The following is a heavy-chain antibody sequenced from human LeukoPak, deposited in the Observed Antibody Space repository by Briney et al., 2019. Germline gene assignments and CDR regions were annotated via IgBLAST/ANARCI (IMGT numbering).Heavy chain of an antibody. D-gene: IGHD1-26*01. CDR3: ARNAGSFFSVLDY. V-gene: IGHV1-18*01. J-gene: IGHJ4*02. CDR1: GYTFTSHG. CDR2: VTAYYGNT. Sequence: ASVKVSCKASGYTFTSHGISWVRQAPGQGLEWMGWVTAYYGNTNYAQKLQGRVTMTTDTSTSTAYMELRSLRSDDTAVYYCARNAGSFFSVLDYWSQGTLVTVS.